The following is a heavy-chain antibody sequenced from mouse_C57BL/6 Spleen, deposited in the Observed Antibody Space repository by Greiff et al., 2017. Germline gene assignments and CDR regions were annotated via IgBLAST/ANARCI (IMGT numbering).Heavy chain of an antibody. CDR3: ARDGLYYYGSSPYWYFDV. CDR2: ILPGSGST. V-gene: IGHV1-9*01. J-gene: IGHJ1*03. Sequence: QVQLQQSGAELMKPGASVKLSCKATGYTFTGYWIEWVKQRPGHGLEWIGEILPGSGSTNYNEKFKGKATFTADTSSNTAYMQLSSLTTEDSAIYYCARDGLYYYGSSPYWYFDVWGTGTTVTVSS. CDR1: GYTFTGYW. D-gene: IGHD1-1*01.